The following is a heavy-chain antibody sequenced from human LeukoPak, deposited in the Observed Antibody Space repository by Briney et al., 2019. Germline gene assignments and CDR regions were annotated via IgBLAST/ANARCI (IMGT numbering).Heavy chain of an antibody. CDR2: ISSSSSYI. J-gene: IGHJ4*02. V-gene: IGHV3-21*01. D-gene: IGHD3-10*01. CDR1: GFTFSSYS. CDR3: ARESLPFGELGYYFDY. Sequence: GGSLRLSCAASGFTFSSYSMNWVRQAPGKGLDWVSSISSSSSYIYYADSVKGRFTISRDNAKNSLYLQMNSLRAEDTAVYYCARESLPFGELGYYFDYWGQGTLVTVSS.